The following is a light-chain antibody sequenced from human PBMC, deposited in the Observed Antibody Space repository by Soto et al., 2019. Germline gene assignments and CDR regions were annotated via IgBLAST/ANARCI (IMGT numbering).Light chain of an antibody. CDR3: SSYTSSSTLEFV. Sequence: QSVLTQPASVSGSPGQSITISCTGTSSDVGGYNYVSWYQQHPGKAPKLMIFDVSNRPSGVSNRFSGSKSGNTASLTISGLQVEDEADYYCSSYTSSSTLEFVFGTGTKVTVL. J-gene: IGLJ1*01. CDR1: SSDVGGYNY. CDR2: DVS. V-gene: IGLV2-14*01.